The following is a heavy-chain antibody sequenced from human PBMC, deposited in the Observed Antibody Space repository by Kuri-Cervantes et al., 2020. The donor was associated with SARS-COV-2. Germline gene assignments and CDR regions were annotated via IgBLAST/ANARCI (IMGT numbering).Heavy chain of an antibody. Sequence: GGSLRLSCAACGFTFSSYDMHWVRQATGKGLEWVSAIGTAGDTYYPGSVKGRFTISRGNSKNTLYLQMNSLRAEDTAVYYCVTWYDFWSGYSRGRFDYWGQGTLVTVSS. J-gene: IGHJ4*02. CDR1: GFTFSSYD. CDR2: IGTAGDT. D-gene: IGHD3-3*01. CDR3: VTWYDFWSGYSRGRFDY. V-gene: IGHV3-13*01.